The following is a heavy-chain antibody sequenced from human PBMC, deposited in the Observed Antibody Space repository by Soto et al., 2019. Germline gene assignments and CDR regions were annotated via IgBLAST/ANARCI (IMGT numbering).Heavy chain of an antibody. V-gene: IGHV3-73*02. Sequence: EVQLVESGGGLVQPGGSLKLSCAASGFIFSDSAMNWVRQASGKGLEWVGHIRSKPNSPATAYAPSMKGRFTIHRDDSRNMAYLQIDSLKTEDTAVYYCTRDWKYAVDYWGQGTLVTVSS. CDR2: IRSKPNSPAT. J-gene: IGHJ4*02. CDR3: TRDWKYAVDY. D-gene: IGHD1-7*01. CDR1: GFIFSDSA.